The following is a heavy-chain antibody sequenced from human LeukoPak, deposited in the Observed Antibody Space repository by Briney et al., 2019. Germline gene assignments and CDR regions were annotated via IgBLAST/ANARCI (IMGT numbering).Heavy chain of an antibody. CDR3: ARGYYESRGYQDF. CDR2: INPNSGDT. Sequence: ASVKVSCKASGYTFTGYYMHWVRQAPGQGLEWMGWINPNSGDTNYAQNFQGRVTMTRDTSISTAYMEVSRLRSDDTALYYCARGYYESRGYQDFWGQGTLVTVSS. D-gene: IGHD3-22*01. J-gene: IGHJ4*02. CDR1: GYTFTGYY. V-gene: IGHV1-2*02.